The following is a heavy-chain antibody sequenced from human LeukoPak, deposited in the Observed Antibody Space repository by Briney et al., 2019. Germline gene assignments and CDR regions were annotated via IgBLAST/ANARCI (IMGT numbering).Heavy chain of an antibody. Sequence: LSLTXXXSGXSXXSYYWSWIRQPPGKGLEWIGYINYSGSTNYNPSLKSRVTISVDTSKNQFSLKLSSVTAADTAVYYCARVGYDFWSGSPSGWFDPWGQGTLVTVSS. CDR1: GXSXXSYY. D-gene: IGHD3-3*01. J-gene: IGHJ5*02. V-gene: IGHV4-59*01. CDR3: ARVGYDFWSGSPSGWFDP. CDR2: INYSGST.